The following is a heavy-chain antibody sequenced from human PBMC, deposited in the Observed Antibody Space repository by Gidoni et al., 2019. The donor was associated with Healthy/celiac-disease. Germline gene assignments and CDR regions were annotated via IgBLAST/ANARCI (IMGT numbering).Heavy chain of an antibody. CDR1: GFPFSSYA. V-gene: IGHV3-30-3*01. J-gene: IGHJ4*02. D-gene: IGHD2-2*01. CDR3: ARDPTYCSSSGGGCGYFDY. CDR2: ISYDGSNK. Sequence: QVQLVESGGGVVQPGRSLRLSCAASGFPFSSYAMPWVRQAPGKGLEWVAVISYDGSNKYYADSVKGRFTISRDNSKNTLYLQMNSLRAEDTAVYYCARDPTYCSSSGGGCGYFDYWGQGTLVTVSS.